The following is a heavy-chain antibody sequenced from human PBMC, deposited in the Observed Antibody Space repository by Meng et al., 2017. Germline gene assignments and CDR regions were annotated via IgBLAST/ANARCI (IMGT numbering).Heavy chain of an antibody. J-gene: IGHJ5*02. D-gene: IGHD3-9*01. V-gene: IGHV4-59*01. CDR1: GGSISSYY. Sequence: GSLRLSCTVSGGSISSYYWSWIRQPPGKGLEWIGYIYYSGSTNYNPSLKSRVTISVDTSKNQFSLKLSSVTAADTAVYYCARSPGRYFDWPPNWFVPWGQGTLVT. CDR2: IYYSGST. CDR3: ARSPGRYFDWPPNWFVP.